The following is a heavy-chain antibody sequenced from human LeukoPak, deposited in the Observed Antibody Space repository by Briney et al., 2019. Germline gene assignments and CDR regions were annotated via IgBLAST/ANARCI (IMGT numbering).Heavy chain of an antibody. CDR2: INHSGST. V-gene: IGHV4-34*01. Sequence: PSETLSLTCAVYGGSFSGYYWSWMRQPPGQGLEWIGEINHSGSTDYNPSLKSRVTISVDTSKNQFSLKVSSVTAADTAVYYCARRIAARPRGYWFDPWGQGTLVTVSS. CDR1: GGSFSGYY. J-gene: IGHJ5*02. CDR3: ARRIAARPRGYWFDP. D-gene: IGHD6-6*01.